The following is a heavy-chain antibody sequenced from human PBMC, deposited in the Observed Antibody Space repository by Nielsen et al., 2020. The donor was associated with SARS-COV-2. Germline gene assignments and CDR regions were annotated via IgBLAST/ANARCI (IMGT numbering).Heavy chain of an antibody. CDR2: INSDSGNT. D-gene: IGHD2-2*01. V-gene: IGHV1-3*04. J-gene: IGHJ4*02. CDR1: GNTFTNYA. Sequence: ASVKVSCKASGNTFTNYAIHWVRQAPGQRLEWMGWINSDSGNTKYSQKFRGRVTITRDTSASTAYMELSGLSSEDTAVYYCARSRGCSATSCFFDYWGQGALVTVSS. CDR3: ARSRGCSATSCFFDY.